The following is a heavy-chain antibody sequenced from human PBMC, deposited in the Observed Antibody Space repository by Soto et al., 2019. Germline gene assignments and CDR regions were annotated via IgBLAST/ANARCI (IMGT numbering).Heavy chain of an antibody. J-gene: IGHJ4*02. V-gene: IGHV3-21*02. CDR3: VRGSYGDYDE. CDR1: GFTFSAYT. Sequence: EVQLVEYGGGLVKPGGSLRLSCAASGFTFSAYTMIWVRQAPGKGLEWVSSLDPSSTYIYYADSVKGRFNLSRDNAKKSLFLRMHILRADDNALDYCVRGSYGDYDEWGQGNLVTVSS. D-gene: IGHD4-17*01. CDR2: LDPSSTYI.